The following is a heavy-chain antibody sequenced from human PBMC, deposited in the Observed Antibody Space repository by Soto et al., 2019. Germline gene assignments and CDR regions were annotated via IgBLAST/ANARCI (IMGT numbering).Heavy chain of an antibody. J-gene: IGHJ5*02. CDR2: IFSSGST. V-gene: IGHV4-4*07. CDR3: ARDQGVVVTADNWFGP. CDR1: GGSITDYS. D-gene: IGHD2-21*02. Sequence: SETLCLTCTVSGGSITDYSWVWIRQPAGKGLEWIGRIFSSGSTNYNPSLKGRITMSLDTSKNQFSRKLNSATATDTAVYFCARDQGVVVTADNWFGPWGQGILITVAS.